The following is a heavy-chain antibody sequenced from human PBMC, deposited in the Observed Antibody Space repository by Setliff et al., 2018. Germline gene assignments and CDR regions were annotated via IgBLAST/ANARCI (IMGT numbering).Heavy chain of an antibody. Sequence: ASVKVSCKASGYTFTTYGVTWVRQAPGQGLEWLGWISGYNGNTNYAQRFQGRVTTTIDTSTNTAYMELRSLRSDDTAVYYCARDALYDSNDRNSYYGNWLDPWGQGTLVTVSS. D-gene: IGHD3-22*01. CDR2: ISGYNGNT. CDR1: GYTFTTYG. V-gene: IGHV1-18*01. CDR3: ARDALYDSNDRNSYYGNWLDP. J-gene: IGHJ5*02.